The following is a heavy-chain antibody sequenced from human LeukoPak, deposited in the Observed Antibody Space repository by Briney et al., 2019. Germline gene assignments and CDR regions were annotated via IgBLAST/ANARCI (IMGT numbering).Heavy chain of an antibody. CDR3: AKALATVTTGPYYYGMDV. J-gene: IGHJ6*02. Sequence: GGSLRLSCAASGFTFSSYGMHWVRQAPGKGLEWVSAISGSGGSTYYADSVKGRFTISRDNSKNTLYLQMNSLRAEDTAVYYCAKALATVTTGPYYYGMDVWGQGTTVTVSS. D-gene: IGHD4-11*01. CDR2: ISGSGGST. V-gene: IGHV3-23*01. CDR1: GFTFSSYG.